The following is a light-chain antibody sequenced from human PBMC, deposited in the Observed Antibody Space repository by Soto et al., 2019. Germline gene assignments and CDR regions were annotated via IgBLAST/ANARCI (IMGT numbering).Light chain of an antibody. CDR1: SSDVGNYNL. CDR3: CSYARSSTTWV. CDR2: EVS. J-gene: IGLJ3*02. V-gene: IGLV2-23*02. Sequence: QSALTQPASVSGSPGQSISISCTGTSSDVGNYNLVSWYQQLPGKAPKLMIYEVSKRPSGVSNRFSGSKSGNTASLTISGLQAEDEANYYCCSYARSSTTWVFGGGTKVTVL.